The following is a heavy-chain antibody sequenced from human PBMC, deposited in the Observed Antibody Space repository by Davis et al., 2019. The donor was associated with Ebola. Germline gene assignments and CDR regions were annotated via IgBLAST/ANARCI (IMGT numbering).Heavy chain of an antibody. Sequence: GESLKISCAASGFTFRSYWMSWVRQAPGKGLEWVAKIKEDGSEKLEEDSVKGRFTISRDNAKDSLYLQMNSLRAEDTAVYYCARGSRNMDVWGQGTTVTVSS. CDR2: IKEDGSEK. CDR3: ARGSRNMDV. CDR1: GFTFRSYW. J-gene: IGHJ6*02. V-gene: IGHV3-7*03.